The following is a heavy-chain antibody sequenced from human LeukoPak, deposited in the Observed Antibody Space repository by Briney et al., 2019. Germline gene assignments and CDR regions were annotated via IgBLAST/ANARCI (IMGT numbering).Heavy chain of an antibody. CDR1: GFTFSSYE. J-gene: IGHJ4*02. D-gene: IGHD3-10*01. CDR2: ISSSGSTI. CDR3: ASRMVRGVDY. Sequence: PGGSLRLSCAASGFTFSSYEMNWVRQAPGKGLEWVSYISSSGSTICYADSVKGRFTISRDNAKNSLYLQMNSLRAEDTAVYYCASRMVRGVDYWGQGTLVTVSS. V-gene: IGHV3-48*03.